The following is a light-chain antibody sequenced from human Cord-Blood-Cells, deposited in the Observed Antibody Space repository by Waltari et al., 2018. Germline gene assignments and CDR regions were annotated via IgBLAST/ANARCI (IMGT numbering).Light chain of an antibody. CDR3: QQYGSSPYT. Sequence: EIVLTQSPGTLSLSPGERATLSCRASQSVSSSYLAGYQKKPGQAPRLLIYGESSRATGIPDRFSGSGSGTDFTLTISRLEPEDFAVYYCQQYGSSPYTFGQGTKLEIK. J-gene: IGKJ2*01. CDR2: GES. V-gene: IGKV3-20*01. CDR1: QSVSSSY.